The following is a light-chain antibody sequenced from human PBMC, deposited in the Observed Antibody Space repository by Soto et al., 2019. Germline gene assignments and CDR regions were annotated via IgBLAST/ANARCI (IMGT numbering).Light chain of an antibody. CDR2: DAS. J-gene: IGKJ1*01. CDR3: QQYKNWPLIT. V-gene: IGKV3-15*01. CDR1: QSVSSN. Sequence: DIVMTQSPATLSVSPGERATLSCRASQSVSSNLAWYQQKPGQAPRLLIYDASTRATGLPARFSGSGSGTEFTLTVSSLQSEDFAVYYCQQYKNWPLITFGQGTKVDIK.